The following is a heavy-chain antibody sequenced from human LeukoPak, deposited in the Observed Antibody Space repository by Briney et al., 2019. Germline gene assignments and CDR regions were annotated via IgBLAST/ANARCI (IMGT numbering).Heavy chain of an antibody. CDR3: ARVTMVRGVLWFDP. J-gene: IGHJ5*02. Sequence: SETLSLTCTVSGGSITRYHWSWIRQPPGKGLEWIGYIYYSGSTNYNPSLKSRVTISVDTSKNQFSLKLSSVTAADTAVYYCARVTMVRGVLWFDPWGQGTLVTVSS. CDR1: GGSITRYH. V-gene: IGHV4-59*01. CDR2: IYYSGST. D-gene: IGHD3-10*01.